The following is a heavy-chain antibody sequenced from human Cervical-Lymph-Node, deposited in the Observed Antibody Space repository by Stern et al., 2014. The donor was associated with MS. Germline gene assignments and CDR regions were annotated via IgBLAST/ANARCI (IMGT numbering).Heavy chain of an antibody. J-gene: IGHJ4*02. V-gene: IGHV4-61*01. D-gene: IGHD3-3*01. CDR3: ASRTYDDFWSGDSSVDS. CDR2: VYYRGST. CDR1: GGSVSGTRYY. Sequence: QVQLQESGPGLVKPSETVSLTCTVSGGSVSGTRYYWTWVRQAPGKGLEWIGYVYYRGSTNYSPSLKSRVSMSVDTSTNQFSLKLNSVTAADTAVYYCASRTYDDFWSGDSSVDSWGQGILVTVSS.